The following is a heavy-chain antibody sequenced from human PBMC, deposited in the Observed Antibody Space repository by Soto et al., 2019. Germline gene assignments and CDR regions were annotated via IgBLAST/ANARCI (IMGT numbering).Heavy chain of an antibody. Sequence: SVKVSFKASGDTFSSYAISWVRQAPGQGLEWMGGSIPEFGTANYAQNFQERARITAVRSMSTVYMELRGLKIDDTAVYDCARGLDSSFDNSGPSWDAALDIWGQGTLVTVS. J-gene: IGHJ3*02. CDR3: ARGLDSSFDNSGPSWDAALDI. CDR1: GDTFSSYA. V-gene: IGHV1-69*06. D-gene: IGHD5-12*01. CDR2: SIPEFGTA.